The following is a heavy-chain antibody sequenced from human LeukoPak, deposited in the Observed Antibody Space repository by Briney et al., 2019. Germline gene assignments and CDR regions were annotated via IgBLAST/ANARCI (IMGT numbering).Heavy chain of an antibody. CDR2: IRHTGGI. V-gene: IGHV4-34*01. CDR3: ADLAVAQGGDAFDI. Sequence: SETLSLTCAVYSGSFSGHSWSWIRQAPGKGLEWIGEIRHTGGINYNPSLKSRVTISADTSKNQFSLKLSSVTAADTAVYYCADLAVAQGGDAFDIWGQGTMVTVSS. D-gene: IGHD6-19*01. J-gene: IGHJ3*02. CDR1: SGSFSGHS.